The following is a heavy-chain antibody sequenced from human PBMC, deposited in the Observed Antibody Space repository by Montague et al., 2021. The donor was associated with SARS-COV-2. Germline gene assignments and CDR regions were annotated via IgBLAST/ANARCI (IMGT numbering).Heavy chain of an antibody. D-gene: IGHD1-26*01. CDR3: ARDLVGAYYYMDV. J-gene: IGHJ6*03. CDR1: GFPFSSYG. Sequence: SRSLSLSASGFPFSSYGMHWVRQAPGKGLEWVAVIWYDGSNKYYADSVKGRFTISRDNSKNTLYLQMNSLRAEDTAVYYCARDLVGAYYYMDVWGKGTTVTVSS. V-gene: IGHV3-33*01. CDR2: IWYDGSNK.